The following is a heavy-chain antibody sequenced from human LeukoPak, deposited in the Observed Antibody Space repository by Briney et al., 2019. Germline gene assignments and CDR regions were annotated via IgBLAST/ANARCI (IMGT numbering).Heavy chain of an antibody. D-gene: IGHD2-2*01. V-gene: IGHV3-69-1*01. J-gene: IGHJ6*03. CDR3: ARDKSSGPLRYCSSTSCGDVYYYYMDV. Sequence: PGGSLRLSCVASGFILSTSEMNWVRQAPGKGLEWVSFIASDGTIYYADSVKGRFTLSRDNAKNSLYLQMNSLRAEDTAVYYCARDKSSGPLRYCSSTSCGDVYYYYMDVWGKGTTVTVSS. CDR2: IASDGTI. CDR1: GFILSTSE.